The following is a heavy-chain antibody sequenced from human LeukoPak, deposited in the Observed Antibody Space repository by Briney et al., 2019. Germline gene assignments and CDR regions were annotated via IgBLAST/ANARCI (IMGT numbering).Heavy chain of an antibody. CDR3: ARDREAARPNWFDP. CDR1: GYTFTTYG. CDR2: ISVYNGNT. V-gene: IGHV1-18*01. Sequence: ASVTVSFKASGYTFTTYGLSWVRQAPGQGLEWMGWISVYNGNTDYAQKFQGRVTMTTDTSTSTAYRELRSLRSDDTAVYYCARDREAARPNWFDPWGQGTLVTVS. D-gene: IGHD6-6*01. J-gene: IGHJ5*02.